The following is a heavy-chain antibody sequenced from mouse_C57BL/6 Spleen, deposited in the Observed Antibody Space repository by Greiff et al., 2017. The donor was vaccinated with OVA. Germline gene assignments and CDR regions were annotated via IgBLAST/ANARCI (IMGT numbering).Heavy chain of an antibody. V-gene: IGHV1-59*01. CDR3: ARGDYDDYYANDD. J-gene: IGHJ4*01. CDR1: GYTFTSYW. D-gene: IGHD2-4*01. Sequence: QVQLRQPGAELVRPGTSVKLSCKASGYTFTSYWMHWVKQRPGQGLEWIGVIDPSDSYTNYNQKFKGKATLTVDTSASTAYMQLSSLTSEDSAVYDCARGDYDDYYANDDWGQGTSVTVSS. CDR2: IDPSDSYT.